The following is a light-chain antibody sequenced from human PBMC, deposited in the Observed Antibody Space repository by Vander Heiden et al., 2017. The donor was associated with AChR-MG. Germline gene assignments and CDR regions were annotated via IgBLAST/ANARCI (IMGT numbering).Light chain of an antibody. CDR3: QSSDSANQVI. V-gene: IGLV6-57*04. Sequence: KFLLTQPRTVSESPGKTISISCTRIRGSIAFGHVHWYQQRPGSAPLTLSYEDDQRPSGVPDRFSGSIDSTSNSASLTISGLKTEDEADYFCQSSDSANQVIFGGGTTLTVL. CDR2: EDD. J-gene: IGLJ2*01. CDR1: RGSIAFGH.